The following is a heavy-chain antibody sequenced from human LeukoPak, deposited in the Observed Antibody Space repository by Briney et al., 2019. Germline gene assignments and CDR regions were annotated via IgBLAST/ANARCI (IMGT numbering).Heavy chain of an antibody. CDR2: ISYDGSNK. V-gene: IGHV3-30-3*01. J-gene: IGHJ4*02. CDR3: ARVGWIQLWSYFDY. D-gene: IGHD5-18*01. Sequence: GGSLRLSCAASGFTFSSYAMHWVRQAPGKGLEWVAVISYDGSNKYYADSVKGRFTISRDNSKNTLYLQMNSLRAEDTAVYYCARVGWIQLWSYFDYWGQGTLVTVSS. CDR1: GFTFSSYA.